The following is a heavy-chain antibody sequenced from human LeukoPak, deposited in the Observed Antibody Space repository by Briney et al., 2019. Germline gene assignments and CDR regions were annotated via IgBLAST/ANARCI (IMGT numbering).Heavy chain of an antibody. D-gene: IGHD3-10*01. CDR2: INRSGST. J-gene: IGHJ6*02. V-gene: IGHV4-34*01. Sequence: KPSETLSLTCAVYGGSFSGYYWSWIRQPPGKGLEWIGEINRSGSTNYNPSLKSRVTISVDTSKNQFSLKLSSVTAADTAVYYCAGYYDGGSRPNGMDVWGQGTTVTVSS. CDR1: GGSFSGYY. CDR3: AGYYDGGSRPNGMDV.